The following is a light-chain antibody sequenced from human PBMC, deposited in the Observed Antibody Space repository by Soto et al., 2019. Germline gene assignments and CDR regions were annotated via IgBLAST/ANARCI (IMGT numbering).Light chain of an antibody. J-gene: IGKJ5*01. Sequence: EIVMTQSPATLSVSPGERATFSCRASQSVSRNLAWYQQKPGQAPRLLVYDASTRATGTPARFSGSGSGTKFTLSISSLQSEDFAVYYCQQYNNWPITFGQGTRLEIK. CDR2: DAS. CDR1: QSVSRN. V-gene: IGKV3D-15*01. CDR3: QQYNNWPIT.